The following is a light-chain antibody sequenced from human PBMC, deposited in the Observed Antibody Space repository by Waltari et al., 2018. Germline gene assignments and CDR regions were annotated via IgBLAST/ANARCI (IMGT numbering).Light chain of an antibody. CDR1: MLPKKY. J-gene: IGLJ1*01. V-gene: IGLV3-27*01. Sequence: SSELTQPSSVSVSPGQTARITCSGDMLPKKYTRWFQQKPGQAPVLVLYQDSARPSGIPERFSGSSSGTTVTLTISGAQVEDEADYYCYSTTDNNLGVFGP. CDR3: YSTTDNNLGV. CDR2: QDS.